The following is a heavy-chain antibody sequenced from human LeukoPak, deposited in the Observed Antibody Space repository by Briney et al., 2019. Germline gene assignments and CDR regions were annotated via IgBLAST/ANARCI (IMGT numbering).Heavy chain of an antibody. CDR3: ATFKEVYDSSGFY. D-gene: IGHD3-22*01. CDR2: FDPEDGET. Sequence: ASVKVSCKVSGYTLTELSMHWVRQAPGKGLEWMGGFDPEDGETIYAQKFQGRVTMTEDTSTDTAYMELSSLRSEDTAVYYCATFKEVYDSSGFYWGQVTLGTVSS. J-gene: IGHJ4*02. CDR1: GYTLTELS. V-gene: IGHV1-24*01.